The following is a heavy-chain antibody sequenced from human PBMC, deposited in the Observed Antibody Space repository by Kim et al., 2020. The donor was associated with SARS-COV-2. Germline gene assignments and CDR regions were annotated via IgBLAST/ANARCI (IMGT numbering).Heavy chain of an antibody. CDR3: ARGSAAARPGMFFDY. Sequence: GGSLRLSCAASGFTFSSYAMHWVRQAPGKGLEWVAVISYDGSNKYYADSVKGRFTISRDNSKNTLYLQMNSLRAEDTAVYYCARGSAAARPGMFFDYWGQGTLVTVSS. CDR1: GFTFSSYA. V-gene: IGHV3-30*04. CDR2: ISYDGSNK. D-gene: IGHD6-13*01. J-gene: IGHJ4*02.